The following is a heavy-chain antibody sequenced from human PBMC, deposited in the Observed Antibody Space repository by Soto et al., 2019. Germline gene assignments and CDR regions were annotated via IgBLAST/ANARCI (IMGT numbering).Heavy chain of an antibody. CDR1: GFIFKMYW. J-gene: IGHJ4*02. V-gene: IGHV3-74*01. CDR3: TRGPRPISTGTGAY. D-gene: IGHD3-10*01. Sequence: GGSLRLSCAASGFIFKMYWMHWVRQSPGKGLVWISRIYNDGTYSDYADSVRGRLTISRDNVNDTLYLQMNNLRAEDSGLYYCTRGPRPISTGTGAYWGQGTQVTVS. CDR2: IYNDGTYS.